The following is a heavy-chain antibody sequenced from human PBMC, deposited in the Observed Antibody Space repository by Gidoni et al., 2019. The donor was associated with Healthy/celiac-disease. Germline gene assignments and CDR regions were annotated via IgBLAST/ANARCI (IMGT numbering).Heavy chain of an antibody. D-gene: IGHD1-26*01. CDR2: ISYDGSNK. CDR3: AKDGANYYYYGMDV. CDR1: GFTFSSYG. J-gene: IGHJ6*02. Sequence: QVQLVESGGGAVQPGRSLRLSCAASGFTFSSYGMHWVRQAPGKGLEWVAGISYDGSNKYYADSVKGRFTISRDNSKNTLYLQMNSLRAEDTAVYYCAKDGANYYYYGMDVWGQGTTVTVSS. V-gene: IGHV3-30*18.